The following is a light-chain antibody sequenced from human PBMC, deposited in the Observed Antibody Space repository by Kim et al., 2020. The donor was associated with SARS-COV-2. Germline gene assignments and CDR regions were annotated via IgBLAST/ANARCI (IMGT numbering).Light chain of an antibody. CDR1: QRVRSNF. CDR2: TAS. Sequence: SPGDGASLSCRASQRVRSNFLAWYQHNPGQAPRLLIYTASSRARGVPDRFSGSGSGTDFTLTINRLEPEDFAVYYCQRYGGSPPHTFGQGTKLEI. J-gene: IGKJ2*01. V-gene: IGKV3-20*01. CDR3: QRYGGSPPHT.